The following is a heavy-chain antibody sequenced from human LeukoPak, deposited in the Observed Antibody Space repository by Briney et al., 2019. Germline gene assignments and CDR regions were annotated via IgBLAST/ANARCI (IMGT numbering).Heavy chain of an antibody. J-gene: IGHJ5*02. D-gene: IGHD5-12*01. CDR3: TSGYGGYAA. V-gene: IGHV3-73*01. CDR1: GFTFSGSA. Sequence: PGGSLKLSCAASGFTFSGSAMHWVRQASGKGLGWVGRTRSKANSYATAYAASVKGRFTISRDDSKNTAYLQMNSLKTEDTAVYYCTSGYGGYAAWGQGTLVTVSS. CDR2: TRSKANSYAT.